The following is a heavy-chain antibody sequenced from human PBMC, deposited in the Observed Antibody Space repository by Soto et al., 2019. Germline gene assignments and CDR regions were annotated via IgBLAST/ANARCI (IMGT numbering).Heavy chain of an antibody. D-gene: IGHD6-13*01. CDR1: GGTFSSYA. J-gene: IGHJ6*02. Sequence: ASVKVSCKASGGTFSSYAISWVRQAPGQGLEWMGGIIPIFGTANYAQKFQGRVTITADESTSTAYMELSSLRSEDTAVYYCARTIAAAGTYYYYGMDVWGQGTTVTVSS. CDR2: IIPIFGTA. V-gene: IGHV1-69*13. CDR3: ARTIAAAGTYYYYGMDV.